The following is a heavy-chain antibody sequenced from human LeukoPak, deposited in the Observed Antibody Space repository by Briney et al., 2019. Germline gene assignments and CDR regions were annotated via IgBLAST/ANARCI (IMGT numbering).Heavy chain of an antibody. J-gene: IGHJ4*02. CDR3: ARAPDYGSGSYGFDY. Sequence: SETLSLTCTVSGGSISSGGYYWSWIRQHPGKGLEWIGYIYYSGSTYYNPSLKSRVTISVDRSKNQFSLKLSSVTAADTAVYYCARAPDYGSGSYGFDYWGQGTLVTVSS. CDR2: IYYSGST. V-gene: IGHV4-31*03. D-gene: IGHD3-10*01. CDR1: GGSISSGGYY.